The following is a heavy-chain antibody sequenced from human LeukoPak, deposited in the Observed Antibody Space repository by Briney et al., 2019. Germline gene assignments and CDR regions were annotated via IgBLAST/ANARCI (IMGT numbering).Heavy chain of an antibody. D-gene: IGHD5-24*01. J-gene: IGHJ4*02. V-gene: IGHV3-21*01. CDR2: ISSSSYI. Sequence: GGSLRLSCAASGFTFSSYSMNWVRQAPGKGLEWVSSISSSSYIYYADSVKGRFTISRDNTKNSLYLQTNSLRAEDTAVYYCARDLVGYNSDYWGQGTLVTVSS. CDR3: ARDLVGYNSDY. CDR1: GFTFSSYS.